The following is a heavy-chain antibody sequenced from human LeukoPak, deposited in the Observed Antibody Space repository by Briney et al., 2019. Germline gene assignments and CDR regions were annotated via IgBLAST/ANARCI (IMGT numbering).Heavy chain of an antibody. CDR3: ARWGNKYYYGSGTLGPYYFDY. CDR1: GFTFSSYS. CDR2: ISSSSYI. V-gene: IGHV3-21*01. D-gene: IGHD3-10*01. Sequence: GGSLRLSCAASGFTFSSYSMNWVRQAPGKGLEWVSSISSSSYIYYADSVKGRFTISRDNAKNSLYLQMNSLRAEDTAVYYCARWGNKYYYGSGTLGPYYFDYWGQGTLVTVSP. J-gene: IGHJ4*02.